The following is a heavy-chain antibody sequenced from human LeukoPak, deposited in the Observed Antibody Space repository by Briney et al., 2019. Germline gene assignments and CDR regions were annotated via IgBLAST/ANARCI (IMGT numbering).Heavy chain of an antibody. CDR2: ISASGTT. CDR1: GGSISGYY. CDR3: ARLPNDAFDI. J-gene: IGHJ3*02. Sequence: SETLSLTCTVSGGSISGYYWSWIRQPPGEGLEWIGYISASGTTNYNPSLKSRVTMSVDASKNQFSLKLSSVTAADTAVYYCARLPNDAFDIWGQGTLVTVSS. V-gene: IGHV4-4*09.